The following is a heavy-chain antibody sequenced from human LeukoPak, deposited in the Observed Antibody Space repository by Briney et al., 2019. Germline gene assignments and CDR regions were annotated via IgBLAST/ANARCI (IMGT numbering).Heavy chain of an antibody. CDR2: INPNSGGT. V-gene: IGHV1-2*02. J-gene: IGHJ4*02. CDR3: ARSAHLTGFDY. CDR1: GGIFSSYA. D-gene: IGHD3-9*01. Sequence: ASVKVSFKASGGIFSSYAISWVRQAPGQGLEWMGWINPNSGGTNYAQKFQGRVTMTRDTSISTAYMELSRLRSDDTAVYYCARSAHLTGFDYWGQGTLVTVSS.